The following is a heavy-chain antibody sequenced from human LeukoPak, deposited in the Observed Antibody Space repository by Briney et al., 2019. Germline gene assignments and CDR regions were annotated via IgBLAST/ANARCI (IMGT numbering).Heavy chain of an antibody. V-gene: IGHV4-34*01. CDR2: INHSGST. Sequence: SETLPLTCAVYGGSFSGYYWSWIRQPPGKGLEWIGEINHSGSTNYNPSLKSRVTISVDTSKNQFSLKLSSVTAADTAVYYCALGRAVARNLYWGQGTLVTVSS. D-gene: IGHD6-19*01. CDR1: GGSFSGYY. J-gene: IGHJ4*02. CDR3: ALGRAVARNLY.